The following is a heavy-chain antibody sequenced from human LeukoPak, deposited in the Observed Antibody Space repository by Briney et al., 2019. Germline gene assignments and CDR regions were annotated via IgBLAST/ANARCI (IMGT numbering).Heavy chain of an antibody. V-gene: IGHV4-39*07. Sequence: KTSETLSLTCTVSGGSISSSSYYWGWIRQPPGKGLEWIGSIYYSGSTYYNPSLKSRVTISVDTSKNQFSLKLSSVTAADTAVYYCASSSGWYVPFDYWGQGTLVTVSS. CDR3: ASSSGWYVPFDY. CDR1: GGSISSSSYY. CDR2: IYYSGST. J-gene: IGHJ4*02. D-gene: IGHD6-19*01.